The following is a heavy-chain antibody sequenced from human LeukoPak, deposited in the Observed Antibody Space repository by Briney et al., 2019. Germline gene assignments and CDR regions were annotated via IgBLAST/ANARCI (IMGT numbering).Heavy chain of an antibody. Sequence: GGSLRLSCAASGFTLSSYAMHWVRQAPGKGLEWVSVISYDGSNKYYADSVKGRFTISRDNSKNTLYLQMNSLRAEDTAIYYCARSLPYGTTWYGRSDFWGQGTLVTVSS. J-gene: IGHJ4*02. V-gene: IGHV3-30*04. CDR1: GFTLSSYA. CDR2: ISYDGSNK. D-gene: IGHD6-13*01. CDR3: ARSLPYGTTWYGRSDF.